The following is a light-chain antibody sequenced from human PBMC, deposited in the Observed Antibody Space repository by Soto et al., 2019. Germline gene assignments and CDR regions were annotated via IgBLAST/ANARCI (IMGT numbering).Light chain of an antibody. V-gene: IGKV1-5*01. CDR2: DAS. CDR3: QQYNSYSGT. CDR1: QSISSW. Sequence: DIQTTQSPSSPAASVGDRVSNNCRASQSISSWLAWYQQKPGKAPKLLIYDASSLESGVPSRFSGSGSGTEFTLTISSLQPDDFATYYCQQYNSYSGTFGQGTKVDIK. J-gene: IGKJ1*01.